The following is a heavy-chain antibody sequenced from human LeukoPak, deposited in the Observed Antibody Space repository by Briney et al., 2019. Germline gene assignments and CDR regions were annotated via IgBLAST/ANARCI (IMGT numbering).Heavy chain of an antibody. CDR1: GGSITGYY. CDR3: LRYSHSWRFAFDS. V-gene: IGHV4-59*01. Sequence: SETLSLTCTVSGGSITGYYWSWIRQPPGKGLEWIGQIYYTGGTSYNPSLKSRVTISVHTSKNQFSLKLSSVTAADTAMYYCLRYSHSWRFAFDSWSRGTLVAVSP. J-gene: IGHJ4*02. CDR2: IYYTGGT. D-gene: IGHD6-13*01.